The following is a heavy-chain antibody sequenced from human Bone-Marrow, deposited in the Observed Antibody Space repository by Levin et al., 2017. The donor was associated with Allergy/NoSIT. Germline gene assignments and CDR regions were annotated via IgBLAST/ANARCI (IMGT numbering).Heavy chain of an antibody. CDR3: ARGGRPLRAARLYYYYYGMDV. J-gene: IGHJ6*02. Sequence: PGGSLRLSCAASGFTFSSYAMHWVRQAPGKGLEWVAVISYDGSNKYYADSVKGRFTISRDNSKNTLYLQMNSLRAEDTAVYYCARGGRPLRAARLYYYYYGMDVWGQGTTVTVSS. V-gene: IGHV3-30-3*01. CDR2: ISYDGSNK. CDR1: GFTFSSYA. D-gene: IGHD6-6*01.